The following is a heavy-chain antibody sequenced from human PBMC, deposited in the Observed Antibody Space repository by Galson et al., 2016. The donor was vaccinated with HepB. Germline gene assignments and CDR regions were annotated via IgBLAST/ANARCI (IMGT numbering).Heavy chain of an antibody. D-gene: IGHD5-12*01. CDR1: GFAFSIYE. Sequence: SLRLSCAASGFAFSIYEMNWVRQAPGKGLEWISYISAGGHITHYADSVRGRFTISRDNAKNSLDLQMNSLRVEDAAVYFCARDRGGGYEPEYSGVDVWGQGTWVTVSS. J-gene: IGHJ3*01. V-gene: IGHV3-48*03. CDR2: ISAGGHIT. CDR3: ARDRGGGYEPEYSGVDV.